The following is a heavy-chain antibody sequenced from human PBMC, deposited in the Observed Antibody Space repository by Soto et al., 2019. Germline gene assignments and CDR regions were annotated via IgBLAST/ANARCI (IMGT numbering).Heavy chain of an antibody. CDR1: GFKFGIYE. D-gene: IGHD3-16*01. CDR2: ILHSGDII. Sequence: EVQLEESGGGLVQPGGSLRLACAASGFKFGIYEMNWVRQAPGKGLEWLSFILHSGDIIYYADSVKGRFTIARDNAKNLLYLHMNTLRVEDTAIYYCATRLSVSYGPLFDQWGQGTLVTVSS. V-gene: IGHV3-48*03. J-gene: IGHJ4*02. CDR3: ATRLSVSYGPLFDQ.